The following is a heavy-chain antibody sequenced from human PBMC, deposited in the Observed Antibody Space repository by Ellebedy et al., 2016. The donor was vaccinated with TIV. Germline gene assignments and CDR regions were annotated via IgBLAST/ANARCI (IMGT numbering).Heavy chain of an antibody. Sequence: MPGGSLRLSCSVSGGSISPYYWSWIRQPPGKGLQWIGFSYYSGSTNYNPTLKSRVTISVDTSKNQVSRRLTSVTAADTAVYYCASAPNQDFYDYWGQGTLVTVSS. CDR1: GGSISPYY. V-gene: IGHV4-59*01. CDR2: SYYSGST. J-gene: IGHJ4*02. CDR3: ASAPNQDFYDY.